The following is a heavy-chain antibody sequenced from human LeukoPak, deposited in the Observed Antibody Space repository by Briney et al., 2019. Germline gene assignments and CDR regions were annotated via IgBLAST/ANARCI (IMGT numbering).Heavy chain of an antibody. Sequence: GRALRLSCAASGFTFSSYAMHWVRQAPGKGLEWVAVISYDGSSKYYADSVKGRFTISRDNSKNTLYLQMDSLRAEDTAVYYCARALRDYYDSSGYYPDYWGQGTLVTVSS. J-gene: IGHJ4*02. V-gene: IGHV3-30-3*01. CDR1: GFTFSSYA. CDR2: ISYDGSSK. CDR3: ARALRDYYDSSGYYPDY. D-gene: IGHD3-22*01.